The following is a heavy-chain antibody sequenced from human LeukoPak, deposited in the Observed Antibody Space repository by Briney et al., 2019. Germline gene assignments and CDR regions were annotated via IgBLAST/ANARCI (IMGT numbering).Heavy chain of an antibody. CDR1: GFTFSNYW. D-gene: IGHD6-19*01. J-gene: IGHJ4*02. Sequence: GGSLRLSCAASGFTFSNYWMNWVRQAPGKGLVWVSRINTDGSSTDYADSVKGRFTISRDNSKNTLDLQMNSLRAEDTAVYYCAKDRGAVADYFDYWGQGTLVTVSS. V-gene: IGHV3-74*01. CDR3: AKDRGAVADYFDY. CDR2: INTDGSST.